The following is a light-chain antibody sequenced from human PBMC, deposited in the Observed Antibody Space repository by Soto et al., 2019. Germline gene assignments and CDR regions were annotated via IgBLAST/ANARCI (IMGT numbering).Light chain of an antibody. J-gene: IGLJ1*01. Sequence: QSALTQPRSVSGSPGQSVTISCTGTSSDVGGYNYVSWYLQHPGTAPKLIIYDVRKRPSGVPDRFSGSKSGNTASLTISGLHAEDEGDYYCCSYAGAYVYVFGTGNKVTV. V-gene: IGLV2-11*01. CDR2: DVR. CDR1: SSDVGGYNY. CDR3: CSYAGAYVYV.